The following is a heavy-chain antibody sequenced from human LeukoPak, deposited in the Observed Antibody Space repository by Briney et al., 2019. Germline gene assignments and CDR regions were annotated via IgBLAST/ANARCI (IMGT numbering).Heavy chain of an antibody. CDR2: ISYDGSNK. J-gene: IGHJ5*02. V-gene: IGHV3-30-3*01. CDR3: ARGGRDIVDLGLNWFDP. CDR1: GFTFSSYA. Sequence: PGGSLRLSCAASGFTFSSYAMHWVRQAPGKGLEWVAVISYDGSNKYYADSVKGRFTISRDNSKNTLYLQMNSLRAEDTAVYYCARGGRDIVDLGLNWFDPWGQGTLVTVSS. D-gene: IGHD5-12*01.